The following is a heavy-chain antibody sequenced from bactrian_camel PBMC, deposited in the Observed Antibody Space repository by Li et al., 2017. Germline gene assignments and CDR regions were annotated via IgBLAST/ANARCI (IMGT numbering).Heavy chain of an antibody. CDR3: AADASYERFACLTTVVALGVMPPYDY. V-gene: IGHV3S63*01. J-gene: IGHJ4*01. D-gene: IGHD3*01. Sequence: HVQLVESGGGSVQAGETLRLSCTASGFTLDDSDIRWYRQVVPGVDCDLVSSISSDGTTYYADSVKGRSTISQDKPKNTVYLQMNSLKPEDTAEYFCAADASYERFACLTTVVALGVMPPYDYKGQGTQVTVS. CDR2: ISSDGTT. CDR1: GFTLDDSD.